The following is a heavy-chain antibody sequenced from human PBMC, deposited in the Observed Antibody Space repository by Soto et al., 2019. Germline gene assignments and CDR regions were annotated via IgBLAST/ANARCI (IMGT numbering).Heavy chain of an antibody. CDR1: GFTFSSYG. D-gene: IGHD5-18*01. CDR3: ARDCGGGVARTPRYSYGLGPRY. J-gene: IGHJ4*02. V-gene: IGHV3-33*01. CDR2: IWYDGSNK. Sequence: PGGSLRLSXAASGFTFSSYGMHWVRQAPGKGLEWVAVIWYDGSNKYYADSVKGRFTISRDNSKNTLYLQMNSLRAEDTAVYYCARDCGGGVARTPRYSYGLGPRYWGQGTLVTVSS.